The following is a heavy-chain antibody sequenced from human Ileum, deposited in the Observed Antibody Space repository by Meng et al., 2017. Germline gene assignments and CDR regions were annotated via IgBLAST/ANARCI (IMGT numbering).Heavy chain of an antibody. V-gene: IGHV4-4*02. CDR2: MNLGGSP. Sequence: QVKVQESGPGLVEPSGTLALTCAVSGRSISRSDWGSWVRQPPGKGLEWIAEMNLGGSPNYNPSLKSRVTMSVDKSNDHLSLQLTSVTAADTAVYYCAHIFDSWGQGTLVTVSS. J-gene: IGHJ4*02. CDR1: GRSISRSDW. CDR3: AHIFDS.